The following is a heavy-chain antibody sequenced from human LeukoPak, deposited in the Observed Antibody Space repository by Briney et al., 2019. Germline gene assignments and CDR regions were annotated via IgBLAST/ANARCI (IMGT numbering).Heavy chain of an antibody. CDR3: ARRAVTTLYYYMDV. D-gene: IGHD4-17*01. J-gene: IGHJ6*03. CDR2: IKQDGSEK. V-gene: IGHV3-7*01. Sequence: GGSLRLSCTASGFTFGDYAMSWFRQAPGKGLEWVANIKQDGSEKYYVDSVKGRFTISRDNAKNSLYLQMNSLRAEDTAVYYCARRAVTTLYYYMDVWGKGTTVTVSS. CDR1: GFTFGDYA.